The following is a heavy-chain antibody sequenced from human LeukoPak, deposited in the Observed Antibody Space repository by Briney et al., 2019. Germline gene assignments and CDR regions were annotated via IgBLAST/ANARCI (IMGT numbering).Heavy chain of an antibody. CDR2: ISSSSNKV. D-gene: IGHD2-2*01. CDR3: VSFYETY. J-gene: IGHJ4*02. Sequence: GGSLRLSCAASGFTFSSYAMHWVRQVPGKGLEWVSYISSSSNKVYYADSVKGRFTISRDNAKNSLFLQMNSLRADDTAVYYCVSFYETYWGRGTLVTVSS. CDR1: GFTFSSYA. V-gene: IGHV3-48*01.